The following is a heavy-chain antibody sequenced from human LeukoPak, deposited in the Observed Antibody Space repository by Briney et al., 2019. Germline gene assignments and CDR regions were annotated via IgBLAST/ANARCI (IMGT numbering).Heavy chain of an antibody. J-gene: IGHJ3*02. CDR1: GYSISSGYY. V-gene: IGHV4-38-2*02. D-gene: IGHD2-15*01. Sequence: SETLSLTCTVSGYSISSGYYWGWIRQPPGKGLEWIGEINHSGSTNYNPSLKSRVTISVDTSKNQFSLKLSSVTAADTAVYYCARFRRRTNCSGGSCYRDAFDIWGQGTMVTVSS. CDR2: INHSGST. CDR3: ARFRRRTNCSGGSCYRDAFDI.